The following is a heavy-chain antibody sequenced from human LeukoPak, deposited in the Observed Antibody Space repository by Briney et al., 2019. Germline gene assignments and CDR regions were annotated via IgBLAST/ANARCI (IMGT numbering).Heavy chain of an antibody. D-gene: IGHD5-18*01. V-gene: IGHV3-48*01. CDR3: ARAGYSYGYNWFDP. J-gene: IGHJ5*02. Sequence: GGSLRLSCAASGFTFSSYSMSWVRQAPGKGLEWVSYISSSSSTIYYADSVKGRFTISRDNAKNSLYLQMNSLRAEDTAVYYCARAGYSYGYNWFDPWGQGTLVTVSS. CDR2: ISSSSSTI. CDR1: GFTFSSYS.